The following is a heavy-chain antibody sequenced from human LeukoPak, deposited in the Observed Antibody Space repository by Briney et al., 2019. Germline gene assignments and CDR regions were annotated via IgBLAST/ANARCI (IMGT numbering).Heavy chain of an antibody. CDR3: ARDGGMIRFGGRDV. CDR1: GFTFSSYG. V-gene: IGHV3-7*01. J-gene: IGHJ6*02. Sequence: GGSLRLSCAASGFTFSSYGMHWVRQAPGKGLEWVANMNRDGSEKYYVDSMKGRFTISRDNAKNSVYLQMNSLRVEDTAVYYCARDGGMIRFGGRDVWGQGTTVTVS. D-gene: IGHD3-16*01. CDR2: MNRDGSEK.